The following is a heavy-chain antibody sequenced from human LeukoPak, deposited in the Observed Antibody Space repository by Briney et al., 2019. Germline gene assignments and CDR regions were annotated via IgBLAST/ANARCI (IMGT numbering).Heavy chain of an antibody. D-gene: IGHD6-19*01. CDR3: ASEASIAVAPEYFQH. J-gene: IGHJ1*01. CDR2: IYSGGST. CDR1: GFTVSSNY. V-gene: IGHV3-66*01. Sequence: PGGSLRLSCAASGFTVSSNYMSWVRQAPGKGLEWVSAIYSGGSTYYADSVKARFTTSRDNSKNTLYLQMNSLRAEGTAVYYCASEASIAVAPEYFQHWGQGTLVTVSS.